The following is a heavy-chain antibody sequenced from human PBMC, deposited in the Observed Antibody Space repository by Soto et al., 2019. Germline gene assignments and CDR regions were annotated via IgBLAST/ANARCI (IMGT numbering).Heavy chain of an antibody. CDR2: IYYSGST. V-gene: IGHV4-39*01. CDR1: GGSISSSSYY. D-gene: IGHD2-2*01. J-gene: IGHJ5*02. Sequence: SETLSLTCTVSGGSISSSSYYWGWIRQPPGKGLEWIGSIYYSGSTYYNPSLKSRVTISVDTSKNQFSLKLSSVTAADTAVYYCARQRYCSSTSCYLNWFDPWGQGTLVTVSS. CDR3: ARQRYCSSTSCYLNWFDP.